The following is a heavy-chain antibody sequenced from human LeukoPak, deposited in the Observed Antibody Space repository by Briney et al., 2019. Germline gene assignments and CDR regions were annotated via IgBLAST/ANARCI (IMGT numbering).Heavy chain of an antibody. CDR1: EVTVTSNY. V-gene: IGHV3-53*01. Sequence: PGGSLRLSCAASEVTVTSNYMSWVRQAPGKGLQWVSVIYPGGNIYYADSVKGRFTISRGNAKKLVYLQMNRLRAEDTAVYYCARDQGVYCSGGSCTAFDIWGQGTMVTVSS. CDR2: IYPGGNI. CDR3: ARDQGVYCSGGSCTAFDI. D-gene: IGHD2-15*01. J-gene: IGHJ3*02.